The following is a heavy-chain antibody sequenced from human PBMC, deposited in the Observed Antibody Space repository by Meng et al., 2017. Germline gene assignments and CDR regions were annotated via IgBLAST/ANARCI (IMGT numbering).Heavy chain of an antibody. CDR1: GFSLSTTVVG. CDR2: IYWDDDK. V-gene: IGHV2-5*02. D-gene: IGHD5-24*01. J-gene: IGHJ4*02. CDR3: AHRPNVEMATYHFDY. Sequence: FQGYVPKLVQPTQTPTLTCTFSGFSLSTTVVGVGCIRQPPGKALEWLSLIYWDDDKRYSPYLKRRLTITKATYKNQVDFTLTNMDPVDTATYYCAHRPNVEMATYHFDYWGQGTLVTVSS.